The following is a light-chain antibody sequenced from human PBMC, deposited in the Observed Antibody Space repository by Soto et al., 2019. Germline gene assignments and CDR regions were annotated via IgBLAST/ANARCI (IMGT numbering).Light chain of an antibody. CDR1: SSNIGGTNY. CDR3: ASWDDRIGAVI. Sequence: QSVLTQPPSASGTPGQTVFISCSGSSSNIGGTNYAYWYQQLPGAAPKLLMHGNNRRPSGVPERISGSKFGTAASLAISGLRSADEAVYYCASWDDRIGAVIFGGGTQLTVL. J-gene: IGLJ2*01. CDR2: GNN. V-gene: IGLV1-47*02.